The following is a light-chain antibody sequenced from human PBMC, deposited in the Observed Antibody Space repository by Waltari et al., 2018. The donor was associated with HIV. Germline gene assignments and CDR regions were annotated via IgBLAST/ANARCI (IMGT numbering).Light chain of an antibody. V-gene: IGLV4-69*01. CDR1: SGHSSSA. CDR3: QTWGTGIQV. CDR2: LNSDGSH. Sequence: QLVLTQSPSASASLGASVKLTCTLSSGHSSSALAWHQQQPAKGPRYLMKLNSDGSHSKGDGIPDRFSGSSSGAERYLTISSLQSEDEADYYCQTWGTGIQVFGGGTKLTVL. J-gene: IGLJ3*02.